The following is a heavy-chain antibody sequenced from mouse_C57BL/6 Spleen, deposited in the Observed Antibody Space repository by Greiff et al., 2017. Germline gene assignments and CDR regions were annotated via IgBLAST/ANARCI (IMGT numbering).Heavy chain of an antibody. V-gene: IGHV2-2*01. D-gene: IGHD4-1*01. CDR3: ARELGLAMDY. CDR1: GFSLTSYG. CDR2: IWSGGST. Sequence: VQLQQSGPGLVQPSQSLSITCPVSGFSLTSYGVHWVRQSPGKGLEWLGVIWSGGSTDYNAAFISRLSISKDNSKSQVFFKMNSLQADDTAIYYCARELGLAMDYWGQGTSVTVSS. J-gene: IGHJ4*01.